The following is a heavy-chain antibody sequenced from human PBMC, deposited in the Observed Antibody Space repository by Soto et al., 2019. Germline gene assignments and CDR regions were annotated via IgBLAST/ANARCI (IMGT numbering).Heavy chain of an antibody. CDR3: ARSRISYGDYGPIFDY. D-gene: IGHD4-17*01. CDR2: ISYDGSNK. Sequence: PGGSLGLACAASGLTFRIYGIDWVRKAPGKGLEWVAVISYDGSNKYYADSVKGRFTISRDNSKNTLYLQMNSLRAEDTAVYYCARSRISYGDYGPIFDYWGQGTLVTVSS. CDR1: GLTFRIYG. V-gene: IGHV3-30*03. J-gene: IGHJ4*02.